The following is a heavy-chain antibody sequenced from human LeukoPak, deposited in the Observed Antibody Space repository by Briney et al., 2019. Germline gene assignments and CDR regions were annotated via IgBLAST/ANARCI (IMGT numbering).Heavy chain of an antibody. CDR2: ISDTGGIT. CDR3: ARISYSGSSFDY. CDR1: GFIFSSSA. D-gene: IGHD1-26*01. V-gene: IGHV3-23*01. Sequence: GGSLRLSCAPSGFIFSSSAMSWVRQAPGKGLEWVSSISDTGGITYYVDSVKGRFTCSRDNSKNTLYLQMNSLRAEDTAVYCCARISYSGSSFDYWGQGTLVTVSS. J-gene: IGHJ4*02.